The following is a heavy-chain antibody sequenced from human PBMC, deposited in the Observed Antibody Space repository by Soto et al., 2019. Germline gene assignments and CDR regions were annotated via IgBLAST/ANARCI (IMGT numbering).Heavy chain of an antibody. V-gene: IGHV1-2*04. J-gene: IGHJ5*01. CDR1: GYIFPDYY. D-gene: IGHD6-6*01. CDR3: ARGEQLVHLES. CDR2: LNPNGGGT. Sequence: ASVMVSCKASGYIFPDYYVHWVPQAPGEGLEWRGRLNPNGGGTNYAQKFEGWVTMTTDTSISTAYMELSRLHFDDTAVYYCARGEQLVHLESWGQGTMVTVSS.